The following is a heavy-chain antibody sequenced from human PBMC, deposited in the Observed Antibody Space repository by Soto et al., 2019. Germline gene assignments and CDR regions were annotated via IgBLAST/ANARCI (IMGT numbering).Heavy chain of an antibody. D-gene: IGHD2-15*01. CDR1: GFTFSSYG. Sequence: QVQLVESGGGVVQPGRSLRLSCAASGFTFSSYGMHWVRQAPGKGLEWVAVISYDGTNNYYTESVKGRFTISRDNSKNTLVLQMNSLRAEDTAVYFCPKGDCSGGSCYFSAFDIWGQGTMVTVSS. J-gene: IGHJ3*02. CDR3: PKGDCSGGSCYFSAFDI. V-gene: IGHV3-30*18. CDR2: ISYDGTNN.